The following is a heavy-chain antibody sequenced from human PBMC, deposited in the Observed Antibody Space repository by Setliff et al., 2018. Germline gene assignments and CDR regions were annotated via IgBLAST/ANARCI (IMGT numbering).Heavy chain of an antibody. D-gene: IGHD5-18*01. Sequence: RASVKVSCKASGYTFTSYAMHWVRQSPGQRLEWMGWINAGNGNTKYSQKFQGRVTITRDTSASTAYMELSSLRSEDTAVYYCARDKLWLMGYYYYYYMEVWGKGTTVTVSS. V-gene: IGHV1-3*01. CDR2: INAGNGNT. CDR1: GYTFTSYA. J-gene: IGHJ6*03. CDR3: ARDKLWLMGYYYYYYMEV.